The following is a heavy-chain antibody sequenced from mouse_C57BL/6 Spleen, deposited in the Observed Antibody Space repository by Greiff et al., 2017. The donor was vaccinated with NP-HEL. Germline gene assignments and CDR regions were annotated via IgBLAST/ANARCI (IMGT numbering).Heavy chain of an antibody. D-gene: IGHD1-1*01. J-gene: IGHJ4*01. CDR3: ARRVDYYGSSDEDAIDY. CDR1: GYTFTSYW. V-gene: IGHV1-69*01. Sequence: QVQLQQPGAELVMPGASVKLSCKASGYTFTSYWMHWVKQRPGQGLEWIGEIDPSDSYTNYNQKFKGKSTLTVDKSSSTAYMQLSSLTSEDSAVYYCARRVDYYGSSDEDAIDYWGQGTSVTVSS. CDR2: IDPSDSYT.